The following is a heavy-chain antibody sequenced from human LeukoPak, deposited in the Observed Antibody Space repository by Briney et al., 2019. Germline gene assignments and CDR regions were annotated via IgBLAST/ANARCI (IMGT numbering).Heavy chain of an antibody. CDR2: INSDGSST. D-gene: IGHD5-12*01. V-gene: IGHV3-74*01. CDR3: ARRTRGYSGYDVNDAFDI. CDR1: GFTFSSYW. J-gene: IGHJ3*02. Sequence: GGSLRLSCAASGFTFSSYWMHWVRQAPGKGLVWVSRINSDGSSTSYADSVKGRFTISRDNAKNSLYLQMNSLRAEDTAVYYCARRTRGYSGYDVNDAFDIWGQGTMVTVSS.